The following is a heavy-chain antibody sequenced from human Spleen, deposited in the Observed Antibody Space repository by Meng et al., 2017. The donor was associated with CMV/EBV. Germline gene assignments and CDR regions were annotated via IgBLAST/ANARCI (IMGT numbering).Heavy chain of an antibody. CDR2: INHSGST. J-gene: IGHJ5*02. CDR1: GGSFSTYY. D-gene: IGHD3-3*01. CDR3: ARGAHYDFWSGPLGFDP. V-gene: IGHV4-34*01. Sequence: SETLSLTCAVYGGSFSTYYWTWIRQPPRKGLEWIGEINHSGSTNYNPSLKSRVTISVDTSKNQFSLKLSSVTAADTAVYYCARGAHYDFWSGPLGFDPWGQGTLVTVSS.